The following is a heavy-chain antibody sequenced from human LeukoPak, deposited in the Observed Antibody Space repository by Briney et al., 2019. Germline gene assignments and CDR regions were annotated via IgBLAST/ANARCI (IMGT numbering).Heavy chain of an antibody. CDR2: INSDGSST. CDR3: ARGSGGKGGNSPWPYFDL. D-gene: IGHD4-23*01. J-gene: IGHJ2*01. CDR1: GFTFSSYW. V-gene: IGHV3-74*01. Sequence: QTGGSLRLSCAASGFTFSSYWMHWVRQAPGKGLVWVSRINSDGSSTSYADSVKGRFTISRDNAKNTLYLQMNSLRAEDTAVYYCARGSGGKGGNSPWPYFDLWGRGTLVTVSS.